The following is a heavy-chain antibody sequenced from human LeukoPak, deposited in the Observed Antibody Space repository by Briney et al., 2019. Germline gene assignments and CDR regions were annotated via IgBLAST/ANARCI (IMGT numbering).Heavy chain of an antibody. Sequence: SETLSLTCTVSGGSISSYYWSWIRQPPGKGLEWIGYIYYSGSTNYNPSLKSRVTISVDTSKNQFSLKLSSVTAADTAVYYCARSLRSDYYYDSSGGDAFDIWGQGAMVTVSP. CDR1: GGSISSYY. CDR2: IYYSGST. V-gene: IGHV4-59*08. D-gene: IGHD3-22*01. CDR3: ARSLRSDYYYDSSGGDAFDI. J-gene: IGHJ3*02.